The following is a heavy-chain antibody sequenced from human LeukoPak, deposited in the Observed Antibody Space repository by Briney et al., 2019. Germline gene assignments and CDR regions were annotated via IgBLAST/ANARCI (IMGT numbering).Heavy chain of an antibody. J-gene: IGHJ4*02. CDR2: INPNSGGT. V-gene: IGHV1-2*02. CDR3: ARADSGVAGDSNSY. CDR1: GYTFTGYY. Sequence: GASVKVSCKASGYTFTGYYMHWVRQAPGQGLEWMGWINPNSGGTNYAQKFQGRVTMTRDTSISTAYMELSSLRSEDTAVYYCARADSGVAGDSNSYWGQGTLVTVSS. D-gene: IGHD6-19*01.